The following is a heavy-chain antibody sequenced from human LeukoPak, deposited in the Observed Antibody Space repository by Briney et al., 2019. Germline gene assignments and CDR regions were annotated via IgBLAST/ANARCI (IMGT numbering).Heavy chain of an antibody. CDR2: IKQDRSEK. CDR1: GFTFTNYW. J-gene: IGHJ5*02. V-gene: IGHV3-7*01. Sequence: GGSLRLSCAASGFTFTNYWMSWVRQAPGKGLEVVANIKQDRSEKYYVDSVKGRFTISRDSAKNSLYLQMNSLRAEDTAVYYCARDPSTPQLWSDPWGQGTLVTVSS. D-gene: IGHD3-3*02. CDR3: ARDPSTPQLWSDP.